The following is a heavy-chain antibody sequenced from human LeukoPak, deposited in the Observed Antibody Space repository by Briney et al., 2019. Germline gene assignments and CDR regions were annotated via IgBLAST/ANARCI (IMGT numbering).Heavy chain of an antibody. CDR1: GFMFSNYA. CDR2: ISGSGDTT. D-gene: IGHD6-13*01. J-gene: IGHJ5*02. Sequence: GGSLRLSCAASGFMFSNYAMSWVRQAPGKGLEWVAAISGSGDTTNYADSVKGRFTVSRDNSKNTLYLQMNSLRADDTAVYYCAKDSGYSSSWYHWGQGTLVTVSS. V-gene: IGHV3-23*01. CDR3: AKDSGYSSSWYH.